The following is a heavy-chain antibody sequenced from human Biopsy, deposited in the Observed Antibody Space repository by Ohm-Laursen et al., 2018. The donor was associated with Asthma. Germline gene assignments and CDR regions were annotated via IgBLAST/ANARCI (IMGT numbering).Heavy chain of an antibody. CDR3: ARTDYDFLTGQVNDAFDI. Sequence: ASVKVSCKTSGYTFTSYAMHWVRQAPGQRLEWMGWINAGNGHTKYSQKFQGRVTITRDTSASTAYMELSSLRSEDTAVYYCARTDYDFLTGQVNDAFDIWGQGTMVTVSS. D-gene: IGHD3-9*01. CDR1: GYTFTSYA. J-gene: IGHJ3*02. V-gene: IGHV1-3*01. CDR2: INAGNGHT.